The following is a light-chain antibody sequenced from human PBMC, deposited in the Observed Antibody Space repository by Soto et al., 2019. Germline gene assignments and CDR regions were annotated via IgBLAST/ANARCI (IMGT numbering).Light chain of an antibody. CDR3: QQSYSSPPP. J-gene: IGKJ1*01. V-gene: IGKV3-20*01. CDR1: QNVDSTY. Sequence: VLTQSPGTLALSPGERATLSCPSSQNVDSTYLAWYQQKPGQAPRLVIYGSTRRAPGVPDRFSGSGSGPDFTLTISSLQPEDFATYYCQQSYSSPPPFGQGTKVDIK. CDR2: GST.